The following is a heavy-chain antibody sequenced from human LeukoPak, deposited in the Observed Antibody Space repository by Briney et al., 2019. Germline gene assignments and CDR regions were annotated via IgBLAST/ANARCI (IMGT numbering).Heavy chain of an antibody. D-gene: IGHD3-9*01. CDR3: ARKGAWNDILTGIYYYYGMDV. J-gene: IGHJ6*02. V-gene: IGHV4-34*01. CDR1: GGSFSGYY. CDR2: INHSGST. Sequence: PSETLSLTCAVYGGSFSGYYWSWIRQPPGKGLEWIGEINHSGSTNYNPSLKSRVTISVDTSKNQFSLKLSSVTAADTAVYYCARKGAWNDILTGIYYYYGMDVWGQGTTVTVSS.